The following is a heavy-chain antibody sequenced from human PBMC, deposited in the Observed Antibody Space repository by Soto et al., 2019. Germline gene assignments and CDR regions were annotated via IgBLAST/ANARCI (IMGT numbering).Heavy chain of an antibody. Sequence: GGSLRLSCAASGFTFDDYTMHWVRQAPGKGMEWVSLISWDGGSTYYADSVKGRFTISRDNSKNSLYLHMNSLRTEDTALYYCAKDIKSVDYDFWSGTSSGMDVWGQGTTVTVSS. CDR3: AKDIKSVDYDFWSGTSSGMDV. CDR1: GFTFDDYT. J-gene: IGHJ6*02. D-gene: IGHD3-3*01. V-gene: IGHV3-43*01. CDR2: ISWDGGST.